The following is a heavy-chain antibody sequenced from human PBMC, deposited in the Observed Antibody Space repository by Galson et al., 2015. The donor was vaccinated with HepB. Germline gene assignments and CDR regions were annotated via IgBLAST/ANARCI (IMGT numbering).Heavy chain of an antibody. D-gene: IGHD5-18*01. CDR3: ASQYIFGLSS. CDR1: GGSINSGDYY. Sequence: TLSLTCTVSGGSINSGDYYWSWIRQPPGKGLEWIGSIYYNRSTYYNSSLKSRVSISIDTSKNHFSLKLSSVTAADTAIYYCASQYIFGLSSWGQGTMVTVSS. J-gene: IGHJ3*01. V-gene: IGHV4-30-4*01. CDR2: IYYNRST.